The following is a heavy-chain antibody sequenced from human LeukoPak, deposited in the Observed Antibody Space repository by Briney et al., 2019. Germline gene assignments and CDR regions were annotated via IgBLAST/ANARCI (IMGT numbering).Heavy chain of an antibody. CDR3: AKDLLLWFGELIDAFDI. D-gene: IGHD3-10*01. CDR1: GFTFSSYA. CDR2: ISGSGGST. V-gene: IGHV3-23*01. J-gene: IGHJ3*02. Sequence: GGSLRLSCAASGFTFSSYAMSWVRQAPGKGLEWVSAISGSGGSTYYADSVKGRFTISRDNSKNTLYLQMNSLRAEDTAVYYCAKDLLLWFGELIDAFDIWGQGTMVTVSS.